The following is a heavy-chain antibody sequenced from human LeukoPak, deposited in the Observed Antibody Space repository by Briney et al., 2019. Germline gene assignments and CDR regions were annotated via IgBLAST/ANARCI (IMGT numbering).Heavy chain of an antibody. D-gene: IGHD3-10*01. Sequence: PGGSLRLSCAASGFTFSSYEMNWVRQAPGKGLEWVPYISSSGSTIYYADSVKGRFTISRDNAKNSLYLQMNSLRAEDTAVYYCARDRGRYYYGSGSYYKMDYWGQGTLVTVSS. J-gene: IGHJ4*02. V-gene: IGHV3-48*03. CDR2: ISSSGSTI. CDR3: ARDRGRYYYGSGSYYKMDY. CDR1: GFTFSSYE.